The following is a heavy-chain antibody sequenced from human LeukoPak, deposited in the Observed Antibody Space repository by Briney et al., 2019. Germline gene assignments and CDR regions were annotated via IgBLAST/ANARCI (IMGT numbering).Heavy chain of an antibody. D-gene: IGHD2-15*01. V-gene: IGHV4-59*01. Sequence: SETLSLTCTVSGGSISSYYWSWIRQPPGKGLEWIGYIYYSGSTNYNPSPKSRVTISVDTSKNQFSLKLSSVTAADTAVYYCTRDKGCSGGSCYSDDAFDIWGQGTMVTVSS. J-gene: IGHJ3*02. CDR1: GGSISSYY. CDR3: TRDKGCSGGSCYSDDAFDI. CDR2: IYYSGST.